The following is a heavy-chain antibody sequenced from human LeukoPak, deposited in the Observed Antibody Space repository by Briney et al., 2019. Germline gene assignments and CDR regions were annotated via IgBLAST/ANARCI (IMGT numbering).Heavy chain of an antibody. CDR2: ISDSGANK. J-gene: IGHJ6*02. Sequence: PGGSLRLSCAASGFTFSTYAMSWVRQAPGKGLEWVSLISDSGANKHYADSVKGRFTISRDNSKSTLSLQMNSLRAEDTAVYYCAKDVRVGGGGMDVWGQGTPVTVSS. CDR1: GFTFSTYA. CDR3: AKDVRVGGGGMDV. D-gene: IGHD1-26*01. V-gene: IGHV3-23*01.